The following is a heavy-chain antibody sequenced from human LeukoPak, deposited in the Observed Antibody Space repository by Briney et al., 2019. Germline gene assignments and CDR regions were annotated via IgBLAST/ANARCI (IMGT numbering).Heavy chain of an antibody. Sequence: TGRSLRLSCAASGFTFDDYAMHWVRQAPGKGLEWVSGISWNSGSIGYADSVKGRFTISRDNAKNSLYLQMNSLRAEDTAVYYCAKDSSLYYYGSGSLNYFDYWGQGTLVTVSS. D-gene: IGHD3-10*01. V-gene: IGHV3-9*01. J-gene: IGHJ4*02. CDR3: AKDSSLYYYGSGSLNYFDY. CDR2: ISWNSGSI. CDR1: GFTFDDYA.